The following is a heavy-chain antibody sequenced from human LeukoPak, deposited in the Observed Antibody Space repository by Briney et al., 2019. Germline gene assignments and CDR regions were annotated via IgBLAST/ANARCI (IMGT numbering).Heavy chain of an antibody. J-gene: IGHJ4*02. CDR3: AKSAYYDASGYYREYYFDY. CDR1: GFTISNYA. D-gene: IGHD3-22*01. V-gene: IGHV3-23*01. Sequence: PGGSLRLSCAASGFTISNYAMSWVRQAPGKGLEWVSGISGSGGSTYYADSVKGRFTISRDKTKNTLYLQMNSLRAEDTAVYYCAKSAYYDASGYYREYYFDYWGQGTLGTVSS. CDR2: ISGSGGST.